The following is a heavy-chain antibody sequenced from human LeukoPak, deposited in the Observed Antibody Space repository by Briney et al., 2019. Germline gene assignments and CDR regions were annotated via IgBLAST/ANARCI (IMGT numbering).Heavy chain of an antibody. CDR1: GFTFNNYA. Sequence: GGSLRLSCAASGFTFNNYAMSWVRQAPGKGLEWVSVIYSGGSTYYADSVKGRFTISRDNSKNTLYLQMNSLRAEDTAVYYCARDPIADYYMDVWGKGTTVTISS. J-gene: IGHJ6*03. CDR3: ARDPIADYYMDV. V-gene: IGHV3-66*01. CDR2: IYSGGST. D-gene: IGHD6-13*01.